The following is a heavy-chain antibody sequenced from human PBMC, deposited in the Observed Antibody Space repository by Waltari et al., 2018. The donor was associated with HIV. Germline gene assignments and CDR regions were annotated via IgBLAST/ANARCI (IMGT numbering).Heavy chain of an antibody. J-gene: IGHJ6*02. D-gene: IGHD5-12*01. CDR3: ARVRGAKWPASYYGMDV. CDR1: GFDFRRHG. Sequence: HAQLIHSGPEAKKPGASGKVSCHASGFDFRRHGVNWVRRTPGQGFEWLGWINAYSHNRNYTEGRITLTTNTSSNTATLELRSLRPDDTGTYYCARVRGAKWPASYYGMDVWGQGTAVSVSS. V-gene: IGHV1-18*04. CDR2: INAYSHNR.